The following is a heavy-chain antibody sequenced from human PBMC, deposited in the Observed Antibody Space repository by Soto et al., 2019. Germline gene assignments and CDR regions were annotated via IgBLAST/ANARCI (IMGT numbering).Heavy chain of an antibody. D-gene: IGHD2-21*02. V-gene: IGHV2-5*02. CDR2: IYWDGDR. J-gene: IGHJ6*02. Sequence: QITLKESGPTLVKPTQTLTLTCTFSGFSLSTGGMGVGWIRQPPGKAREWLALIYWDGDRRYRPSLMSRLTSANNTSKNQVVLTMTHMDTVDTATYYCVHSRCGGDCLQSYSSHYSYGMDIWGQGTTVTVSS. CDR3: VHSRCGGDCLQSYSSHYSYGMDI. CDR1: GFSLSTGGMG.